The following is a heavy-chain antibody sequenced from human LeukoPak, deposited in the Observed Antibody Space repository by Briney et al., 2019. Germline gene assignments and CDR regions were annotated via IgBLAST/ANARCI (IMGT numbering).Heavy chain of an antibody. Sequence: AGGSLRLSCAASGFTFSSYAMSWVRQAPGKGLEWVSAISGSGGSTYYADSVKGRFTISRDNSKNTLYLQMNSLRAEDTAVYYCAKDPRYYYDSSGYSPYYFDYWGQGTLVTVSS. J-gene: IGHJ4*02. V-gene: IGHV3-23*01. CDR2: ISGSGGST. CDR3: AKDPRYYYDSSGYSPYYFDY. CDR1: GFTFSSYA. D-gene: IGHD3-22*01.